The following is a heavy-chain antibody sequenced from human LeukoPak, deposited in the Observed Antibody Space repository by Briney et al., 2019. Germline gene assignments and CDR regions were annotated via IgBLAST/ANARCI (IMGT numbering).Heavy chain of an antibody. CDR1: GFTFSGYG. Sequence: GGSLRLSCAASGFTFSGYGMHWVRQAPGKGLEWVSSISSSSSYIYYADSVKGRFTISRDNAKNSLYLQMNSLRAEDTAVYYCASAYYYDSSGSLHDYWGQGTLVTVSS. V-gene: IGHV3-21*01. CDR2: ISSSSSYI. J-gene: IGHJ4*02. D-gene: IGHD3-22*01. CDR3: ASAYYYDSSGSLHDY.